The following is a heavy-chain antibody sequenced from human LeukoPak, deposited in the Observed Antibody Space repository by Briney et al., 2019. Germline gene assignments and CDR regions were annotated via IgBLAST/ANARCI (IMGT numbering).Heavy chain of an antibody. Sequence: TLCLTCTVSVVATCVGDSDSSSIRHHPRNGLEWSGYIYYSGATYYNPSLKSRVTISVDTSKNQFSLKLSSVTAADTAVYYCARAPRDTNSWYYFDYWGQGTLVSVSS. CDR1: VVATCVGDSD. D-gene: IGHD5-18*01. V-gene: IGHV4-31*02. CDR3: ARAPRDTNSWYYFDY. CDR2: IYYSGAT. J-gene: IGHJ4*02.